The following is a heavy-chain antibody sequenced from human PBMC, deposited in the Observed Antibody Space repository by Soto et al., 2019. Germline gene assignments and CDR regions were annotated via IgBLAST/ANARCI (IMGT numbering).Heavy chain of an antibody. CDR2: IFSSGST. CDR1: GATMSSYY. CDR3: ARGKTVDYYGMGV. Sequence: SETLSLTCNVSGATMSSYYWNWIRQPAGKGLEWIGRIFSSGSTEYNPSLKSRVTMSIDTSKNQFSLRLTSVAAADTAVYFCARGKTVDYYGMGVWGQGTTVTVSS. V-gene: IGHV4-4*07. J-gene: IGHJ6*02.